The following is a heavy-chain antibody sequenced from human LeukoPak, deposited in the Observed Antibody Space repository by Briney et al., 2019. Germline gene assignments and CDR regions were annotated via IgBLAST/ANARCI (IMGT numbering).Heavy chain of an antibody. CDR1: GFTFSNYW. CDR3: GRGFALVPAGIPDY. J-gene: IGHJ4*02. Sequence: GGSLRLSCAASGFTFSNYWMHWVRQAPGEGLVWVSRISSDGSSTTYADSVKGRFTISIDNAKNTLYLQMNSLRAEDTAIYYCGRGFALVPAGIPDYWGQGILVTVSS. D-gene: IGHD2-2*01. V-gene: IGHV3-74*01. CDR2: ISSDGSST.